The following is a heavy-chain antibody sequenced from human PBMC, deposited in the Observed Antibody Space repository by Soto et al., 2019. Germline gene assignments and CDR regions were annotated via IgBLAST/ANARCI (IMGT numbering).Heavy chain of an antibody. CDR2: ISVDGNYK. Sequence: QVQLVESGGGVVQPGRSLRLSCVGSGFTFSSYGMHWVPQAPGKGLEWLAVISVDGNYKYHADSVKGRFTISRDNSKNTMFLEVSSLRSEDPAAYCCVKDNLHSGSYGNWYFDLGGGGTLVSVSS. J-gene: IGHJ2*01. CDR1: GFTFSSYG. CDR3: VKDNLHSGSYGNWYFDL. V-gene: IGHV3-30*18. D-gene: IGHD1-26*01.